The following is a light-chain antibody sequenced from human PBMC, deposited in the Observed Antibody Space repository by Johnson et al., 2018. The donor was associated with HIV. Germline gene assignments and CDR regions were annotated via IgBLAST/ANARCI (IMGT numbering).Light chain of an antibody. Sequence: QSVLTQPPSVSAAPGQKVTISCSGSSSNIGNNYVSWYQQLPGTAPKLLIYENNKRPSGIPDRFSGSKSGTSATLGITGLQTGDEADYYCGTWDSSLSAYVFGTRTNVTGL. CDR2: ENN. CDR3: GTWDSSLSAYV. V-gene: IGLV1-51*02. J-gene: IGLJ1*01. CDR1: SSNIGNNY.